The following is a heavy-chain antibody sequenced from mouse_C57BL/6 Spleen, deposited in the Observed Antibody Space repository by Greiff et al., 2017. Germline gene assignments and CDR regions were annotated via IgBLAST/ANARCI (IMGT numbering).Heavy chain of an antibody. CDR3: AREGSSGYVTWFAY. CDR1: GFTFSSYA. CDR2: ISDGGSYT. J-gene: IGHJ3*01. Sequence: DVLLVESGGGLVKPGGSLKLSCAASGFTFSSYAMSWVRQTPEKRLEWVASISDGGSYTYYPDNVKGRFTISRDNAKSNLYLQMSHLKSEDTAMYYCAREGSSGYVTWFAYWGQGTLVTVSA. D-gene: IGHD3-2*02. V-gene: IGHV5-4*01.